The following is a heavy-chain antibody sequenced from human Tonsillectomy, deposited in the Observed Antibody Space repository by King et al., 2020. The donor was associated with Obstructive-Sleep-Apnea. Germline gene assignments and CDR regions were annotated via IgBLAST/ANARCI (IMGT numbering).Heavy chain of an antibody. D-gene: IGHD5-24*01. CDR3: ARDIEMATTRGY. CDR1: GGTFSSYA. CDR2: IIPILGIA. Sequence: QLVQSGAEVKKPGSSVKVSCKASGGTFSSYAISWVRQAPGQGLEWMGGIIPILGIANYAKKVQGRVTSTADKSTSTAYMELSSLGSEDTAVYYCARDIEMATTRGYWGQGTLVTVSS. V-gene: IGHV1-69*10. J-gene: IGHJ4*02.